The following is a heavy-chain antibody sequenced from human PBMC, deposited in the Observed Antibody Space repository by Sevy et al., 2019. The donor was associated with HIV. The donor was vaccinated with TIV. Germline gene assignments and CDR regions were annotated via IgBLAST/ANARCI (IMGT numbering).Heavy chain of an antibody. Sequence: GGSLRLFCAASGFTFSKYSMSWVRQPPGKGLEWVSTLSFGCGEISYADSVKGRFTISRDNSKSSVYLQMNNLRPEDTAVYYCAREGCTKPHDYWGQGTLVTVSS. CDR2: LSFGCGEI. V-gene: IGHV3-23*01. J-gene: IGHJ4*02. CDR1: GFTFSKYS. CDR3: AREGCTKPHDY. D-gene: IGHD2-8*01.